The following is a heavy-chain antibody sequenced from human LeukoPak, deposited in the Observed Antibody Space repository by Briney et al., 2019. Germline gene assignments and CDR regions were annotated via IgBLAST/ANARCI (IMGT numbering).Heavy chain of an antibody. D-gene: IGHD2-21*01. J-gene: IGHJ4*02. CDR3: ARVEPYCGGDCPFDY. Sequence: PSETLSLTCTVSGGSISSYYWSWIRQPPGKGLEWIGYIYYSGSTNYNPSLKSRVTISVDTSKNQFSLKLSSVTAADTAVYYCARVEPYCGGDCPFDYWGQGTLVTVSS. CDR2: IYYSGST. CDR1: GGSISSYY. V-gene: IGHV4-59*01.